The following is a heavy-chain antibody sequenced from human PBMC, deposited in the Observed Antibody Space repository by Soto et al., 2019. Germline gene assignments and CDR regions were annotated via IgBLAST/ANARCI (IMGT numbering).Heavy chain of an antibody. D-gene: IGHD2-2*01. Sequence: SDTLSLTCAVYGGSFSGYYWSWIRQTPGKGLEWIGEINHSGSTNYNPSLKSRVTISVDTSKNQFSLKLSSVTAADTAVYYCARGLYPAAVGGYAFDIWGQGTMVTVSS. CDR3: ARGLYPAAVGGYAFDI. V-gene: IGHV4-34*01. J-gene: IGHJ3*02. CDR2: INHSGST. CDR1: GGSFSGYY.